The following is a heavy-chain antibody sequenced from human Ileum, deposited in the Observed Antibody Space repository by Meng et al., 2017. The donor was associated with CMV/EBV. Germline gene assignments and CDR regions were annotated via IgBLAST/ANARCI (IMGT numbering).Heavy chain of an antibody. CDR2: IYSGGST. CDR1: GFTVSSTY. CDR3: ERRGVVTEGRLYI. V-gene: IGHV3-66*02. Sequence: GESLKISCAASGFTVSSTYMSWVRQAPGKGLEWVSVIYSGGSTYYADSVKGGFTISRDNSKNTLYPQKNRLSAEDTAEYACERRGVVTEGRLYIWGQGTMVTVSS. J-gene: IGHJ3*02. D-gene: IGHD4-23*01.